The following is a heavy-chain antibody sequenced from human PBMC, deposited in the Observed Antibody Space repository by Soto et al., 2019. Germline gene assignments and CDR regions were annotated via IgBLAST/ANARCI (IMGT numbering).Heavy chain of an antibody. J-gene: IGHJ4*02. CDR3: AKVRHDADVDY. CDR1: GFTFSNAW. CDR2: IKSKTDGGTT. V-gene: IGHV3-15*01. Sequence: GGSLRLSCAASGFTFSNAWMSWVRQAPGKGLEWVGRIKSKTDGGTTDYAAPVKGRFTISRDDSKNTMYLQMNSLRAEDTAVYYCAKVRHDADVDYWGQGTLVTVSS.